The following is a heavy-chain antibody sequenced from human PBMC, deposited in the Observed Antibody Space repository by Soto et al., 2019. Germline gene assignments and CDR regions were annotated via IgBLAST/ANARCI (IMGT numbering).Heavy chain of an antibody. V-gene: IGHV1-69*01. Sequence: QVQLVQSGAEVKKPGSSVKVSCKASGGTFSSYAISWVRQAPGQGLEWMGGIIPSFVTANDAQKFQGRVTITADESTSTAYMELSSLRSEDTAVYYCARDVPGIAAVVYWGQGTMVTVSS. CDR1: GGTFSSYA. CDR3: ARDVPGIAAVVY. D-gene: IGHD6-13*01. CDR2: IIPSFVTA. J-gene: IGHJ4*02.